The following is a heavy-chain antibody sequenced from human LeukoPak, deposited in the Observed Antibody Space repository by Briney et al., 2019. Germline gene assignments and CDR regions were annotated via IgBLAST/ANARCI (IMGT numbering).Heavy chain of an antibody. CDR2: IYYSGST. D-gene: IGHD3-16*02. Sequence: SETLSLTCAVYGGSFSGYYWSWIRQPPGKGLEWIGYIYYSGSTNYNPSLKSRVTISVDTSKNQFSLKLSSVTAADTAVYYCARHGGYHDYWGQGTLVTVSS. V-gene: IGHV4-59*08. J-gene: IGHJ4*02. CDR1: GGSFSGYY. CDR3: ARHGGYHDY.